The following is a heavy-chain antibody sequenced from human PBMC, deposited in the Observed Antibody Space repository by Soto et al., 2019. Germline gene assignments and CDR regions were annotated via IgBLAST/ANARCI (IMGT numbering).Heavy chain of an antibody. D-gene: IGHD2-2*01. CDR2: ILPIFATA. CDR1: GGTFNNDV. J-gene: IGHJ4*02. CDR3: AGRCDSTTCLGHFDY. V-gene: IGHV1-69*06. Sequence: QVQLVQSGAEVKKPGSSVKVSCKASGGTFNNDVVNWVRQAPGQGLEWMGGILPIFATANYAQKFQGRVTITADKSTSTAYMELTSLRSEDTAVYYCAGRCDSTTCLGHFDYWGQGTLVTVAS.